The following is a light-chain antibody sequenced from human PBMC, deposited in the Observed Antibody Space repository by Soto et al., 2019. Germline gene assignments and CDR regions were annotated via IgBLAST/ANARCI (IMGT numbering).Light chain of an antibody. CDR3: QQYGSSLFT. CDR1: QSVSSKY. CDR2: GTS. J-gene: IGKJ3*01. Sequence: VLTQSPGTLSLSPGERATLSCRASQSVSSKYLAWYQQKPGQAPRLLIYGTSIKASGVPERFSGGGSGTDFTLTITRLEPEDLAVYYCQQYGSSLFTFGAGTNVAFK. V-gene: IGKV3-20*01.